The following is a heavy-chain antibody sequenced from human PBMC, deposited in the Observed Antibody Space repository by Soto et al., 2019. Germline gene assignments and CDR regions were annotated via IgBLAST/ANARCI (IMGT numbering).Heavy chain of an antibody. CDR3: ASGGGDFWSGYYPY. V-gene: IGHV1-8*01. J-gene: IGHJ4*02. Sequence: ASVKVSCKASGYTFTSYDINWVRQATGQGLEWMGWTNPNSGNTGYAHKFQGRVTMTRNTSISTAYMELSSLRSEDTAVYYCASGGGDFWSGYYPYWGQGTLVTVSS. D-gene: IGHD3-3*01. CDR2: TNPNSGNT. CDR1: GYTFTSYD.